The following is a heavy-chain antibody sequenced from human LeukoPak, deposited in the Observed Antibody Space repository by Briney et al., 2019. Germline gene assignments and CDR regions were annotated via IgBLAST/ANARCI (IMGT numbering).Heavy chain of an antibody. CDR1: GFTFSSYS. V-gene: IGHV3-48*01. J-gene: IGHJ5*02. Sequence: PGGSLRLSCAASGFTFSSYSMNWVRQAPGKGLEWVSYISSSSSTIYYADSVKGRFTISRDNAKNSLYLQMNSLRAEDTAVYYCATEPGDSSGYYNWFDPWGQGTLVTVSS. D-gene: IGHD3-22*01. CDR3: ATEPGDSSGYYNWFDP. CDR2: ISSSSSTI.